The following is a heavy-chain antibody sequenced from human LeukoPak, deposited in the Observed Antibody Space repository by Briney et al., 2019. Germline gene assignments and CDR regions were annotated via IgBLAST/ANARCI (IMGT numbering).Heavy chain of an antibody. CDR1: GGTFTSYA. D-gene: IGHD3-22*01. CDR2: IIPIFGTA. CDR3: ARSPTYYYDSSGSLGAFDI. J-gene: IGHJ3*02. V-gene: IGHV1-69*05. Sequence: SVKVSCKASGGTFTSYAISWVRQAPGQGLEWMGGIIPIFGTANYAQKFQGRVTITTDESTSIAYMELSRLRSEDTAVYYCARSPTYYYDSSGSLGAFDIWGQGTMVTVSS.